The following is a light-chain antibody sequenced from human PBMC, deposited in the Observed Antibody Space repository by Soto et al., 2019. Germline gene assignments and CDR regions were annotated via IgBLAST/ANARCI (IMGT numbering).Light chain of an antibody. Sequence: DILMTQSQSSLSASVGDRVTITCRASHIISSHVNWYHQRPGKAPTLLIFGASVIQSGVPSRFSGSASGTDFTLTITSLQPEDLGTYYCQQTYSTPYTFGQGTTVVI. CDR1: HIISSH. CDR3: QQTYSTPYT. V-gene: IGKV1-39*01. CDR2: GAS. J-gene: IGKJ2*01.